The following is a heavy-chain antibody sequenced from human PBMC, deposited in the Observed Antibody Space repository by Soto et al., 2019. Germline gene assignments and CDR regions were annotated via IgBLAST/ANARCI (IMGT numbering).Heavy chain of an antibody. J-gene: IGHJ4*01. V-gene: IGHV1-24*01. CDR1: GYTFTSYG. Sequence: ASVKVSCKASGYTFTSYGISWVRQAPGKGLEWMGGFDPEDGETIYAQKFQGRVTMTEDTSTDTAYMELSSLRSEDTAVYYCATAGTFSLWNFDYWG. CDR3: ATAGTFSLWNFDY. D-gene: IGHD3-10*01. CDR2: FDPEDGET.